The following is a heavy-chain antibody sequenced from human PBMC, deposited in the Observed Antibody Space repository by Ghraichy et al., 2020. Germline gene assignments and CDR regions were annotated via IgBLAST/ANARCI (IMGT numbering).Heavy chain of an antibody. D-gene: IGHD3-10*01. CDR2: INQDSREK. Sequence: GGSLRLSCTASGLIFSAYWMTWVRQAPGKGLEWVANINQDSREKYYVHSVKGRFTISRDNARNSLYLQMNNLSAEDTAVYYCSSGDTFDIWGRGTMVTVSS. CDR1: GLIFSAYW. J-gene: IGHJ3*02. CDR3: SSGDTFDI. V-gene: IGHV3-7*03.